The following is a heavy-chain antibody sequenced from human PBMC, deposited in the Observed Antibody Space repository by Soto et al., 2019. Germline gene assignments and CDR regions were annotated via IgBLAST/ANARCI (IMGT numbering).Heavy chain of an antibody. CDR1: GFTFTSYS. J-gene: IGHJ5*02. CDR2: ISSISASI. CDR3: ARAKSLEYNWFDT. V-gene: IGHV3-48*01. Sequence: EVQLMESGGGLVQPGGSLRLSCTASGFTFTSYSINWVRQAPGQGLEWISYISSISASIYYAESVRGRFTVSRDNAKNSVYLQMNSLRAEDTAVYFCARAKSLEYNWFDTWGQGTPVTVSS.